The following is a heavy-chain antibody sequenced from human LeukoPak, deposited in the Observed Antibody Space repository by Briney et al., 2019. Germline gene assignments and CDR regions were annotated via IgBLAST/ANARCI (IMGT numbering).Heavy chain of an antibody. CDR1: GGSISSDY. CDR3: AREGGPWFDP. J-gene: IGHJ5*02. CDR2: IYYSGST. Sequence: SETLSLTCTVSGGSISSDYWSWIRQPPGKGPEWIGYIYYSGSTNYNPSLKSRVTISVDTAKSQFSLKLSSVTAADTAVYYCAREGGPWFDPWGQVTLVTVSS. D-gene: IGHD3-16*01. V-gene: IGHV4-59*01.